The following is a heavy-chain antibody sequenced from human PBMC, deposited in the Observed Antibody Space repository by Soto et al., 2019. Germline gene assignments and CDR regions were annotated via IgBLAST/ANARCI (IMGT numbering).Heavy chain of an antibody. Sequence: ASVKVSCKASGYTFTSYGISWVRQAPGQGLEWMGWISAYNGNTNYAQKLHGRVTMTTDTSTSTAYMELRSLRSDEAAVYCCARGRRRTMLSVYLLDVRGEGTTVSLPS. CDR3: ARGRRRTMLSVYLLDV. CDR1: GYTFTSYG. CDR2: ISAYNGNT. D-gene: IGHD3-16*01. V-gene: IGHV1-18*01. J-gene: IGHJ6*01.